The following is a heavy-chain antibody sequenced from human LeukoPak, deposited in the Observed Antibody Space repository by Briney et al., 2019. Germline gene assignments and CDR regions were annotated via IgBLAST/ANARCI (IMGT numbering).Heavy chain of an antibody. V-gene: IGHV4-4*09. Sequence: PSETLSLTCTVSGASPYWTWIRQPPGKGLEWIGYIYSTTGTTNSNPSLKSRVTMSLDTSKKHLSLKLSAVTAADTAVYYCARGYSWFDPWGQGILVIVSS. CDR3: ARGYSWFDP. J-gene: IGHJ5*02. D-gene: IGHD1-26*01. CDR2: IYSTTGTT. CDR1: GASPY.